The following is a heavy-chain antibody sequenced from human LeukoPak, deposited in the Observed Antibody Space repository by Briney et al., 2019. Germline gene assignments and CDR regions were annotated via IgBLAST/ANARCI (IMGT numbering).Heavy chain of an antibody. CDR1: GFTFSSYA. J-gene: IGHJ5*02. D-gene: IGHD3-10*01. CDR2: ISGSGGST. CDR3: AKAVTKVRGGERARFDP. Sequence: HAGGSLRLSCAASGFTFSSYAMSWVRQAPGKGLEWVSAISGSGGSTYYADSVKGRFTISRDNSKNTLYLQMNSLRAEDTAVYYCAKAVTKVRGGERARFDPWGQGTLVTVSS. V-gene: IGHV3-23*01.